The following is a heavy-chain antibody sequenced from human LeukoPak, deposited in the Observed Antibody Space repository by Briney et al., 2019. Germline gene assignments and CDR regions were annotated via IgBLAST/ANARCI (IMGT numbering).Heavy chain of an antibody. CDR1: GFTFSSYA. D-gene: IGHD6-13*01. CDR2: ISGSGGST. Sequence: PGGSLRPSCVASGFTFSSYAMSWVRQAPGKGLEWVSGISGSGGSTYYADSVKGRCTISRDNSKNTLYLQMNSLRAEDTAVYYCAKDESVIPAAVLDYWGQGTLVTVSS. J-gene: IGHJ4*02. V-gene: IGHV3-23*01. CDR3: AKDESVIPAAVLDY.